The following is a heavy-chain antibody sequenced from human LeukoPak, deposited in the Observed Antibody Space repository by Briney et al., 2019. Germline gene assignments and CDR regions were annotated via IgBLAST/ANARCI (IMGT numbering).Heavy chain of an antibody. V-gene: IGHV3-43*02. D-gene: IGHD5-18*01. CDR1: GFTFDDYA. CDR2: ISGDGGST. J-gene: IGHJ4*02. Sequence: GGSLRLSCAASGFTFDDYAMHWVRQAPGKSLEWVSLISGDGGSTYYADSVKGRFTISRDNSKNSLYLQMTSLRTEDTALYYCAKDSMSPRTQRGYSYGYAYWGQGTLVTVSS. CDR3: AKDSMSPRTQRGYSYGYAY.